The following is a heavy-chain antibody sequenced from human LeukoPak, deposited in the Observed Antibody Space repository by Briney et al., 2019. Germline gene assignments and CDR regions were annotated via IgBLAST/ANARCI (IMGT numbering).Heavy chain of an antibody. J-gene: IGHJ4*02. CDR3: ARVGGYGGPKFDY. CDR2: IYHSGST. Sequence: PSQTLSLTCTVSGGSISSGGYYWSWIRQPPGKGLEWIGYIYHSGSTYYNPSLKSRVTISVDRSKNQFSLKLSSVTAADTAVYYCARVGGYGGPKFDYWGQGTLVTVSS. CDR1: GGSISSGGYY. D-gene: IGHD5-18*01. V-gene: IGHV4-30-2*01.